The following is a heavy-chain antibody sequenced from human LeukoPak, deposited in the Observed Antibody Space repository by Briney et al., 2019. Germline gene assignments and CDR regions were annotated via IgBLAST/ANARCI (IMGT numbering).Heavy chain of an antibody. D-gene: IGHD3-16*02. CDR1: GGSISSYY. Sequence: KPSETLSLTCTVSGGSISSYYWSWIRQPPGKGLEWIGYIYYSGSTNYNPSLKSRVTISVDTSKNQFSLKLSSVTAADTAVYYCARNWVIDPTYAFDIWGQGTMVTVSS. CDR3: ARNWVIDPTYAFDI. CDR2: IYYSGST. V-gene: IGHV4-59*01. J-gene: IGHJ3*02.